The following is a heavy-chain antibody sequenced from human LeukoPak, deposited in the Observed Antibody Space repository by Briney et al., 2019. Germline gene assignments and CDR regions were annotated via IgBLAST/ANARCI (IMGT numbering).Heavy chain of an antibody. CDR3: GRWERRRGGDPFDI. D-gene: IGHD1-1*01. Sequence: ASVKVSCKTSGCDFLTYGISWVRQAPGQGLEWMGWITAYNGQAYYSPKIQGRVTMTTDTPTTTAYMELRSLRSDDTAIYHCGRWERRRGGDPFDILGRERTVIISS. CDR1: GCDFLTYG. CDR2: ITAYNGQA. V-gene: IGHV1-18*04. J-gene: IGHJ3*02.